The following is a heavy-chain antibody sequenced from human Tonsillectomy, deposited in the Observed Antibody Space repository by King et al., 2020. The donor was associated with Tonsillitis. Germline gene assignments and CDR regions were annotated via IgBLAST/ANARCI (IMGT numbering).Heavy chain of an antibody. Sequence: VQLVESGGGLVQPGGSLRLSCAASGFTVSSNYMSWVRQALGKGLEWVSVIYSGGSTYYADPVKGRFTISRDNSKNTLYVQMNSLRAEDTAVYYCARVRSSSWYVDYWGQGTLVTVSS. D-gene: IGHD6-13*01. CDR2: IYSGGST. V-gene: IGHV3-66*01. CDR3: ARVRSSSWYVDY. CDR1: GFTVSSNY. J-gene: IGHJ4*02.